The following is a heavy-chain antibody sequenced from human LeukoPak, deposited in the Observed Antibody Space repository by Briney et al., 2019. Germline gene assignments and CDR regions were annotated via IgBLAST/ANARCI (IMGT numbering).Heavy chain of an antibody. CDR3: ARDQRRGLLWFGEASYGMDV. Sequence: SQTLSLTCAISGDSVSSNSAAWNWIRQSPSRGLEWLGRTYYRSKWYNDYAVSVKSRITINPDTSKNQFSLQLNSVTPEDTAVYYCARDQRRGLLWFGEASYGMDVWGQGTTVTVSS. J-gene: IGHJ6*02. V-gene: IGHV6-1*01. CDR1: GDSVSSNSAA. D-gene: IGHD3-10*01. CDR2: TYYRSKWYN.